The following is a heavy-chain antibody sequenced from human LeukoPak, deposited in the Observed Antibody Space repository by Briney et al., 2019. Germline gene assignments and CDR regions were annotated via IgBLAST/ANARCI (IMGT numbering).Heavy chain of an antibody. V-gene: IGHV3-74*01. CDR1: GFTFSSYW. Sequence: EGSLRLSCAASGFTFSSYWMHWVRQAPGKGLVWVTRINIDGSNTTYADSVKGRFTISRDNSKNTLYLQMNSLRPEDTAVYYCAKPSPYVDVWGKGTTVTVSS. CDR2: INIDGSNT. CDR3: AKPSPYVDV. J-gene: IGHJ6*03.